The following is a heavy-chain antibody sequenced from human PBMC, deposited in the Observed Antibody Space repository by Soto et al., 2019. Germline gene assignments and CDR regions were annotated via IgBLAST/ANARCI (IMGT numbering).Heavy chain of an antibody. V-gene: IGHV3-30-3*01. J-gene: IGHJ5*02. Sequence: QVQLVESGGGVVQPGRSLRLSCAASGFTFSSYAMHWVRQAPGKGLEWVAVISYDGSNKYYADSVKGRFTISRDNSKNTLYLQMNSLRAEDTAVYYCSSLPVLNWKSNWLDHWGQGTLVTVSS. CDR2: ISYDGSNK. CDR3: SSLPVLNWKSNWLDH. D-gene: IGHD1-1*01. CDR1: GFTFSSYA.